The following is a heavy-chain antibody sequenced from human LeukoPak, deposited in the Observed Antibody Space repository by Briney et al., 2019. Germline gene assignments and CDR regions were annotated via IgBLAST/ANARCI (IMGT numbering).Heavy chain of an antibody. Sequence: GGSLRLSCAASGFTFSSYGMHWVRQAPGKGLEWVAVISYDGSNKYYADSVKGRFTISRDNSKNTLYLQMNSLRAEDTAVYYCAKDSRKVWGGRYGMDVWGKGTTVTVSS. D-gene: IGHD3-10*01. V-gene: IGHV3-30*18. CDR3: AKDSRKVWGGRYGMDV. CDR2: ISYDGSNK. J-gene: IGHJ6*04. CDR1: GFTFSSYG.